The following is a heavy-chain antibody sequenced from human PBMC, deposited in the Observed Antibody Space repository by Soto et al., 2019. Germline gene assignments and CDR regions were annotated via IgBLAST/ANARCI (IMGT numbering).Heavy chain of an antibody. CDR3: AHRTGGSGWRYYFDY. Sequence: SGPTLVNPTQTLTLTCSFSGFSLTSTGVGVGWFRQPPGKALEWLGLTYWNDDDRYRSSLRSRLTITKDTSKNQVVLTMTNMDPEDTATYYCAHRTGGSGWRYYFDYWGPGTLVTVYS. D-gene: IGHD6-19*01. V-gene: IGHV2-5*01. CDR2: TYWNDDD. J-gene: IGHJ4*02. CDR1: GFSLTSTGVG.